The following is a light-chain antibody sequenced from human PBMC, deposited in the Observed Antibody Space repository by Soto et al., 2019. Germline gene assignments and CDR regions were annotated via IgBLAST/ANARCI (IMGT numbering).Light chain of an antibody. J-gene: IGKJ2*01. CDR1: QSISSY. Sequence: DIQMTQSPSSLSASVGDRVTITCRASQSISSYLNWYQQKPGKAPKLLIYAASSLQSGVPSRFSGSGSGTDFSLTISSLQPEDVATYYCQQSYSTLFFGQGTKLEIK. CDR3: QQSYSTLF. CDR2: AAS. V-gene: IGKV1-39*01.